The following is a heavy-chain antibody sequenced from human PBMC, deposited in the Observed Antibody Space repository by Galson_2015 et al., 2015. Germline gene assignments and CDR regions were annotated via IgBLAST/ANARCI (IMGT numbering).Heavy chain of an antibody. CDR2: INPSGGST. D-gene: IGHD2-2*01. CDR1: GYTFTNYY. Sequence: SVKVSCKASGYTFTNYYMHWVRQAPGQGLEWMGIINPSGGSTSYAQKFQGRVTMTRDTSTSTVYMELSSLRSEDTAVYYCARGKGAVPAAMTTHDAFDIWGQGTMVTVSS. J-gene: IGHJ3*02. CDR3: ARGKGAVPAAMTTHDAFDI. V-gene: IGHV1-46*01.